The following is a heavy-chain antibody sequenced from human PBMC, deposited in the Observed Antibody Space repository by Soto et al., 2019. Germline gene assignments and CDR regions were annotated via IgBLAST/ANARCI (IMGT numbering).Heavy chain of an antibody. CDR3: AGWSALTQYYFDS. CDR2: AYYSGTT. CDR1: GASFSCSC. V-gene: IGHV4-59*13. D-gene: IGHD3-3*01. Sequence: PSETLSLTCAVSGASFSCSCWSGIRQPPGKGLEWIGYAYYSGTTVYNPSLKSRVSISVDTSKKYVSLRLNSVTAADTAVYYCAGWSALTQYYFDSWGHGTLVTVSS. J-gene: IGHJ4*01.